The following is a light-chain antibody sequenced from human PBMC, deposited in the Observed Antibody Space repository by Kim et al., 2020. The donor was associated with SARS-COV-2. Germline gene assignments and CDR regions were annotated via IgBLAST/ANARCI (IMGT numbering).Light chain of an antibody. CDR1: SLRNYY. V-gene: IGLV3-19*01. Sequence: SSELTQDPAVSVALGQTVTITCQGDSLRNYYPTWYQQKPGQAPLLLIYGRNNRPSGIPDRFFGSKSGRSASLTITRAQAGDEADYYCKSRDSSGTQLVFG. CDR3: KSRDSSGTQLV. CDR2: GRN. J-gene: IGLJ3*02.